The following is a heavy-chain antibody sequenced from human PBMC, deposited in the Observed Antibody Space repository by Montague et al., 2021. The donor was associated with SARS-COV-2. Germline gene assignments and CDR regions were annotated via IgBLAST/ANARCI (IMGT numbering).Heavy chain of an antibody. CDR2: IYYSGST. CDR1: GGSISSSSYY. D-gene: IGHD3-22*01. J-gene: IGHJ2*01. Sequence: SETLSLTCTVSGGSISSSSYYWGWIRQPPGKGLEWIGSIYYSGSTYYNPSLKSRVTISVDTSENQFSLKLSSVTAADTAVYYCARHYYDSIGYYSPWYFDLWGRGTLVTVSS. V-gene: IGHV4-39*01. CDR3: ARHYYDSIGYYSPWYFDL.